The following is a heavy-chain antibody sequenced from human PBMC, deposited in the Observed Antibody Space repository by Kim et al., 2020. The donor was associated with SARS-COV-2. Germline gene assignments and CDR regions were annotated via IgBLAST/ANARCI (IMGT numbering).Heavy chain of an antibody. V-gene: IGHV4-34*01. J-gene: IGHJ4*02. CDR2: INHSGST. CDR1: GGSFSGYY. CDR3: ARGVGGTTEPTY. D-gene: IGHD1-7*01. Sequence: SETLSLTCAVYGGSFSGYYWSWIRQPPGKGLEWIGEINHSGSTNYNPSLKSRVTISVDTSKNQFSLKLSSVTAADTAVYYCARGVGGTTEPTYWGQGTLV.